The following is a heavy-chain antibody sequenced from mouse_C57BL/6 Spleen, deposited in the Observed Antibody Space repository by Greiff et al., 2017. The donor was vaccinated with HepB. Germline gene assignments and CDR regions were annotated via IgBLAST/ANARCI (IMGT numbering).Heavy chain of an antibody. CDR3: ARWGYSNHWYFDV. D-gene: IGHD2-5*01. CDR2: IYPGDGDT. Sequence: QVQLKESGAELVKPGASVKISCKASGYAFSSYWMNWVKQRPGKGLEWIGQIYPGDGDTNYNGKFKGKATLTADKSSSTAYMQLSSLTSEDSAVYCCARWGYSNHWYFDVWGTGTTVTVSS. CDR1: GYAFSSYW. V-gene: IGHV1-80*01. J-gene: IGHJ1*03.